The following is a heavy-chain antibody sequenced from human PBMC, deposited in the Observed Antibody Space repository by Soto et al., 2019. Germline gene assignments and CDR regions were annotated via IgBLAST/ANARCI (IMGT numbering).Heavy chain of an antibody. Sequence: QVQLVQSGAEVKKPGSSVKVSCKASGGTFSSYAISWVRQAPGQGLEWMGGIIPIFGTANYAQKFQGRVTITAAKSTSAAYMELSSPRSEDTAVYYWARYSGYGSGRPLDYWGQGTLVTVSS. CDR2: IIPIFGTA. CDR1: GGTFSSYA. V-gene: IGHV1-69*06. D-gene: IGHD3-10*01. CDR3: ARYSGYGSGRPLDY. J-gene: IGHJ4*02.